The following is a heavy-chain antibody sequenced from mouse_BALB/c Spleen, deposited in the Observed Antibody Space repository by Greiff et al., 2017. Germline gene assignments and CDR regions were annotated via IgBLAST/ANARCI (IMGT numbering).Heavy chain of an antibody. CDR1: GYTFTSYW. V-gene: IGHV1S22*01. Sequence: LQQPGSELVRPGASVKLSCKASGYTFTSYWMHWVKQRHGQGLEWIGNIYPGSGSTNYDEKFKSKGTLTVDTSSSTAYMHLSSLTSEDSAVYYCTLYYDHGVAYWGQGTLVTVSA. CDR2: IYPGSGST. D-gene: IGHD2-4*01. CDR3: TLYYDHGVAY. J-gene: IGHJ3*01.